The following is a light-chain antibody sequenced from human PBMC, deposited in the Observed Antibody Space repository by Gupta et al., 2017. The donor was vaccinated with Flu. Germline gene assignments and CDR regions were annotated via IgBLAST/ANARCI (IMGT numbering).Light chain of an antibody. Sequence: DIQMTQSPSTLSAPVGDRVTITCRASQSLDNWLAWFQQKPGQAPKLLIWRASNLETGVPSRFSGSGSGSEFTLTISSLQPEDFATYFCLQDPNFPWMFGQGTRVEIE. V-gene: IGKV1-5*03. CDR3: LQDPNFPWM. CDR2: RAS. J-gene: IGKJ1*01. CDR1: QSLDNW.